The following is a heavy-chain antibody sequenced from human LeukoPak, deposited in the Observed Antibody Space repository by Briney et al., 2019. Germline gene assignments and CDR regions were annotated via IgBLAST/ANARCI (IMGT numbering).Heavy chain of an antibody. CDR1: GFTVSSTY. Sequence: PGGSLRLSCAASGFTVSSTYMAWVRQAPGKGLEWVSVICRGGDTYYADSVKGRFTISRDNSKNTVYLQMNSLRAEETAMYYCARGYCSSTNCPWNFDYWGQGTLVTVSS. J-gene: IGHJ4*02. V-gene: IGHV3-53*01. CDR2: ICRGGDT. CDR3: ARGYCSSTNCPWNFDY. D-gene: IGHD2-2*01.